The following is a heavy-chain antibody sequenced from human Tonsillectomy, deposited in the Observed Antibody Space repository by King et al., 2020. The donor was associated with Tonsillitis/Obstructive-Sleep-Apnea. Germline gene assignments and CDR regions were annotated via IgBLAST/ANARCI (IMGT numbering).Heavy chain of an antibody. CDR3: ARGRSVVVVPAAIPDWFDP. V-gene: IGHV1-69*01. Sequence: QLVQSGAEVKKPGSSVKVSCKASGGTFSSYAISWVRQAPGQGLEWMGGIIPIFGTANYAQKFQGRVTITADESTSTAYMELSSLRSEDTAVYYCARGRSVVVVPAAIPDWFDPWGQGTLVTVSS. CDR1: GGTFSSYA. J-gene: IGHJ5*02. D-gene: IGHD2-2*02. CDR2: IIPIFGTA.